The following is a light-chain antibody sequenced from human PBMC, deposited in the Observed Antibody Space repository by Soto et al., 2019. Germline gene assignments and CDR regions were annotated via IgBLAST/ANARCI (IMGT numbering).Light chain of an antibody. CDR1: QSVSIY. CDR3: PQSVDWLT. Sequence: EIVLTQSPGTLSLSPGDRATLSCRASQSVSIYLAWYQQKPGQAPRLLIYDASNRVTGNPARFSGSGSGTDFTLTISSVEPADFALYYCPQSVDWLTFGEGTKLESK. J-gene: IGKJ4*01. CDR2: DAS. V-gene: IGKV3-11*01.